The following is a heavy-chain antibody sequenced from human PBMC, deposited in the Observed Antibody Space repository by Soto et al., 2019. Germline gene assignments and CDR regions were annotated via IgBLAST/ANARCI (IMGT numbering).Heavy chain of an antibody. J-gene: IGHJ4*02. D-gene: IGHD3-10*01. V-gene: IGHV1-69*04. Sequence: QVQLVQSGAEVKRRGSSVKVSCKASGDTFSFYSINWVRQAPGLGLEWMGRVNPILSMSNYAQRFQGRVTMTADKSTSTAYMERSGLRSEDTAMYYCATSYGSGYRAFDYWGQGALVTVSS. CDR2: VNPILSMS. CDR3: ATSYGSGYRAFDY. CDR1: GDTFSFYS.